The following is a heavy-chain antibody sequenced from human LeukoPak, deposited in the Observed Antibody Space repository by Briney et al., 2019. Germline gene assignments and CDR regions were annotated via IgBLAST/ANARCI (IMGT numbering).Heavy chain of an antibody. V-gene: IGHV1-18*01. CDR3: ARGVDGSGSYDSWFDP. J-gene: IGHJ5*02. D-gene: IGHD3-10*01. CDR2: ISAYNGNT. CDR1: GYTFTSYG. Sequence: GASVKVSCKASGYTFTSYGISWVRQAPGQGLEWMGWISAYNGNTNDAQKLQGRVTMTTDTSTSTAYMELRSLRSDDTAVYYCARGVDGSGSYDSWFDPWGQGTLVTVSS.